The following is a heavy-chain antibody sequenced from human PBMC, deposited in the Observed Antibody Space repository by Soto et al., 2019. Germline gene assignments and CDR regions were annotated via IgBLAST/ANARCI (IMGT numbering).Heavy chain of an antibody. CDR3: AKTYYDFWSAKDWFDP. D-gene: IGHD3-3*01. CDR1: GGSISSSSYY. V-gene: IGHV4-39*01. Sequence: PSETLSLTCTVSGGSISSSSYYWGRIRQPPGKGLEWIGSIYYSGSTYYNPSLKSRVTISVDTSKNQFSLKLSSVTAADTAVYYCAKTYYDFWSAKDWFDPWGQGDLVTVS. CDR2: IYYSGST. J-gene: IGHJ5*02.